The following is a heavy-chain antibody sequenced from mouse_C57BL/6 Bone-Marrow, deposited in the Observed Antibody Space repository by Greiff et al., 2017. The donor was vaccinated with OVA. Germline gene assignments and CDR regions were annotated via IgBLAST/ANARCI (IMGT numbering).Heavy chain of an antibody. CDR3: ARPFYYYGSTWFAY. V-gene: IGHV1-61*01. Sequence: VQLKQPGAELVRPGSSVKLSCKASGYTFTSYWMDWVKQRPGQGLEWIGNIYPSDSETHYNQKFKDKATLTVDKSSSTAYMQLSSLTSEDSAVYYCARPFYYYGSTWFAYWGQGTLVTVSA. J-gene: IGHJ3*01. D-gene: IGHD1-1*01. CDR1: GYTFTSYW. CDR2: IYPSDSET.